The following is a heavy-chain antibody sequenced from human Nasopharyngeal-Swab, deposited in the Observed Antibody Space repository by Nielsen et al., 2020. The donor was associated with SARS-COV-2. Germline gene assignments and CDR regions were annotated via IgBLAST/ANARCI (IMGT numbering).Heavy chain of an antibody. Sequence: GGSLRIAGAGAGFTFSSYSMNWVRQAPGKGLEWVSSISSSSSYIYYADSVKGRFTISRDNAKNSLYLQMNSPRAEDTAVYYCAGGSAAGPYYYYYGMDVWGQGTTVTVSS. J-gene: IGHJ6*02. CDR3: AGGSAAGPYYYYYGMDV. CDR1: GFTFSSYS. V-gene: IGHV3-21*01. D-gene: IGHD6-25*01. CDR2: ISSSSSYI.